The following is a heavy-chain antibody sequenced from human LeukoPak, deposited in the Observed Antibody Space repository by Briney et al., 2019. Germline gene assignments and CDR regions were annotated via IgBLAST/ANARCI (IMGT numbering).Heavy chain of an antibody. CDR3: APGGRTGGVLLSGY. Sequence: GGSLRLSCAASGFTFSSYAMSWVRQAPGKGLEWVSAISGSGGSTYYADSVKGRFTISRVNSKNTLYLQMNGLRAEDTAVYYCAPGGRTGGVLLSGYWGQGTLVTVSS. J-gene: IGHJ4*02. V-gene: IGHV3-23*01. D-gene: IGHD2-8*02. CDR1: GFTFSSYA. CDR2: ISGSGGST.